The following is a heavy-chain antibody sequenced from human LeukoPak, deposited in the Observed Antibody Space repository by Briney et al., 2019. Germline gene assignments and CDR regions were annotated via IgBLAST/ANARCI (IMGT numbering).Heavy chain of an antibody. Sequence: PGGSLRLSCAASGFTFSSNAMHWVRQAPGKGLEWVAVISYDGSNKYYADSVKGRFTISRDNSKNTLYLQMNSLRAEDTAVYYCARGAMLYSSSSWFDPWGQGTLVTVSS. V-gene: IGHV3-30*01. CDR1: GFTFSSNA. D-gene: IGHD6-6*01. J-gene: IGHJ5*02. CDR2: ISYDGSNK. CDR3: ARGAMLYSSSSWFDP.